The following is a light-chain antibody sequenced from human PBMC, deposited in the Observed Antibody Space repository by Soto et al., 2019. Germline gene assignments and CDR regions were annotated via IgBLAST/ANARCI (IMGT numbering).Light chain of an antibody. CDR1: QSVSSY. CDR2: GAS. J-gene: IGKJ2*01. CDR3: QQRSNWPAYT. Sequence: EIVLTQSPGTLSLSPGERVTLSCRASQSVSSYLAWYQQKPGQAPRLLIYGASSRATGIPDRFSGSGSGTDFTLTISSLEPEDFAVYYCQQRSNWPAYTFGQGTKLEIK. V-gene: IGKV3-11*01.